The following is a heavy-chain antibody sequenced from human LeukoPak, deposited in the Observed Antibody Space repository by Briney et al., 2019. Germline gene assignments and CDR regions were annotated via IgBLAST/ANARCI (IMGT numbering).Heavy chain of an antibody. CDR3: ASLSAAAGTWWFDP. D-gene: IGHD6-13*01. Sequence: SGGSLRLSCAASGFTFSSHWMSWVRQAPGKGLEWVANIKQDGSEKYYVDSVKGRFTISRDNAKNSLYLQMNSLRAEDTAVYYCASLSAAAGTWWFDPWDQGTLVTVSS. CDR2: IKQDGSEK. CDR1: GFTFSSHW. V-gene: IGHV3-7*01. J-gene: IGHJ5*02.